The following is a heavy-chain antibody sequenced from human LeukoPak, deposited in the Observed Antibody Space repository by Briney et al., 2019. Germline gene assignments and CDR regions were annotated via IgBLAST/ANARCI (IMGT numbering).Heavy chain of an antibody. V-gene: IGHV4-39*07. CDR1: GGSISSSSYY. CDR3: ARTPYNWNGQWISAFDI. D-gene: IGHD1-1*01. CDR2: IYYSEST. Sequence: SETLSLTCTVSGGSISSSSYYWGWIRQTPGKGLEWIGSIYYSESTYYNPSLKSRVTISVDTSKNQFSLKLSSVTAADTAVYYCARTPYNWNGQWISAFDIWGQGTMVTVSS. J-gene: IGHJ3*02.